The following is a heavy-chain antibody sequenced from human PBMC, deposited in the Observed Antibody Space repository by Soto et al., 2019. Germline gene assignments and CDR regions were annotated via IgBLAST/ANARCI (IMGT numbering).Heavy chain of an antibody. CDR3: ARDKYSSGYLHM. Sequence: GGSLRLSCAASGFTFSSYGMHWVRQAPGKGLEWVAVIWYDGSNKYYADSVKGRFTISRDNSKNTLYLQMNSLRAEDTAVYYCARDKYSSGYLHMWGQGTMVTVSS. CDR2: IWYDGSNK. CDR1: GFTFSSYG. D-gene: IGHD3-22*01. V-gene: IGHV3-33*01. J-gene: IGHJ3*01.